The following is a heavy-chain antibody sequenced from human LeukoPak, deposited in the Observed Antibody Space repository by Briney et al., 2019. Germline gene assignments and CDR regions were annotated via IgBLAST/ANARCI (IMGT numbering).Heavy chain of an antibody. D-gene: IGHD4-11*01. CDR1: GLTFSSYA. V-gene: IGHV3-30-3*01. CDR2: ISYDGSNK. CDR3: ARDGDTVTTAYYYYMDV. Sequence: PGGSLRLSCAASGLTFSSYAMHWVRQAPGKGLEWVAVISYDGSNKYYADSVKGRFTISRDNSKNTLYLQMNSLRAEDTAVYYCARDGDTVTTAYYYYMDVWGKGTTVTVSS. J-gene: IGHJ6*03.